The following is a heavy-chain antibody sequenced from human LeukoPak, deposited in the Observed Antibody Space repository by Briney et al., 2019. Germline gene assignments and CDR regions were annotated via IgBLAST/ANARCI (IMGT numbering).Heavy chain of an antibody. CDR2: IYSGGST. CDR3: AKGGYSSGWRNYFDY. Sequence: GGSLRLSCAASGFTVSSNYMSWVRQAPGKGLEWVSVIYSGGSTYYADSVKGRFTISRDNAKNSLYLQMNSLRAEDTAVYYCAKGGYSSGWRNYFDYWGQGTLVTVSS. CDR1: GFTVSSNY. D-gene: IGHD6-19*01. V-gene: IGHV3-53*01. J-gene: IGHJ4*02.